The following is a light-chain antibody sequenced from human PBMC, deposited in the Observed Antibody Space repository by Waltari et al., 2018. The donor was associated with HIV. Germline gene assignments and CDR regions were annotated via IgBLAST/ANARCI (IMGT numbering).Light chain of an antibody. CDR3: SSYAGNNNYV. J-gene: IGLJ1*01. CDR2: EVN. Sequence: QPALTQPPSASGSPGQSVTISCTGTSRHLGPYTYVSWYQQHPGRAPNLLIYEVNKRPSGVPDRFSGSKSANTASLTVSGLQVADEADYYCSSYAGNNNYVFGTGTRVTVL. CDR1: SRHLGPYTY. V-gene: IGLV2-8*01.